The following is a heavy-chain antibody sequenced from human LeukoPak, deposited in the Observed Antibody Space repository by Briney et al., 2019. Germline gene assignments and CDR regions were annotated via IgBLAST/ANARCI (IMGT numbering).Heavy chain of an antibody. CDR3: ARDSTAAIFSPSNWFDP. CDR1: GFTFSSYG. V-gene: IGHV3-33*01. D-gene: IGHD2-2*02. J-gene: IGHJ5*02. Sequence: SGGSLRLSCAASGFTFSSYGMHWVRQAPGKGLEWVAVIWYDGSNKYYADSVKGRFTISRDNSKNTLYLQMNSLRAEDTAVYYCARDSTAAIFSPSNWFDPWGQGTLVTVSS. CDR2: IWYDGSNK.